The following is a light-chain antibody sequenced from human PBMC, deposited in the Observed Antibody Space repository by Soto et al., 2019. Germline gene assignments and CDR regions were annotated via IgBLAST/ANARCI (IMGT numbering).Light chain of an antibody. Sequence: DTPTTRSPSTLSASVGDRVTITCRASQTISSWLAWYQQKPGKAPKLLIYKASTLKSGVPSRFSGSGSGTEFTLTISSLQPDDFATYYCQHYNSYSEAFGQGTKVDIK. CDR3: QHYNSYSEA. V-gene: IGKV1-5*03. J-gene: IGKJ1*01. CDR2: KAS. CDR1: QTISSW.